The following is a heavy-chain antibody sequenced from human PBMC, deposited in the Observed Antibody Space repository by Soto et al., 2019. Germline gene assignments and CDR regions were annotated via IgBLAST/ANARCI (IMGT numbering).Heavy chain of an antibody. D-gene: IGHD1-26*01. CDR2: IWYDGSNK. J-gene: IGHJ4*02. Sequence: QVQLVESGGGVVQPGRSLRLSCAASGFTFSSYGMHWVRQAPGKGLEWVAVIWYDGSNKYDADSVKGRFTISRDNSKNTLYLQMNSLRAEDTAVYDCARDLSRWEGEGLDYWGQGTLVTVSS. CDR3: ARDLSRWEGEGLDY. V-gene: IGHV3-33*01. CDR1: GFTFSSYG.